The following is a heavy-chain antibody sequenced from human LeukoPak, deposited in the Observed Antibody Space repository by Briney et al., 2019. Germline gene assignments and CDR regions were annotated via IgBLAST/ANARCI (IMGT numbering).Heavy chain of an antibody. Sequence: GGSLRLSCAASGFTFNNYNMIWVRQAPGKGLEWVSSIVSSSTYIYYADSVKGRFTISRDNAKNSLYLQMNSLRAEDTAVYYCARDGTLIQSGFDYWGQGTLVTVSS. CDR2: IVSSSTYI. V-gene: IGHV3-21*01. D-gene: IGHD5-18*01. CDR3: ARDGTLIQSGFDY. J-gene: IGHJ4*02. CDR1: GFTFNNYN.